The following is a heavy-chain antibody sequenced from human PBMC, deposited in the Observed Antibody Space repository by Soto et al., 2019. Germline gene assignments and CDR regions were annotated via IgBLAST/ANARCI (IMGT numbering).Heavy chain of an antibody. Sequence: PGGPLRHPCAASGFTFSSHSMNWVRQDTGKGLEWVSSISSSSSYIYYADSVKGRFTISRDNAKNSLYLQMNSLRAEDTAVYYCATGEYYYDSSGYYYCWGQGTLVTVSS. V-gene: IGHV3-21*01. D-gene: IGHD3-22*01. J-gene: IGHJ4*02. CDR2: ISSSSSYI. CDR3: ATGEYYYDSSGYYYC. CDR1: GFTFSSHS.